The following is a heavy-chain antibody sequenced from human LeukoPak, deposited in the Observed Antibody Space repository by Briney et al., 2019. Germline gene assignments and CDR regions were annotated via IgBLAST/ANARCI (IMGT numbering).Heavy chain of an antibody. CDR1: GGSISSGGYY. Sequence: SETLSLTCTVSGGSISSGGYYWSWIRQPPGKGLEWIGYIYHSGSTYYNPSLKSRVTISVDRSKNQFSLKLSSVTAADTAVYYCARYGINYYYGLDVWGQGTTVTVSS. D-gene: IGHD5-18*01. CDR3: ARYGINYYYGLDV. J-gene: IGHJ6*02. V-gene: IGHV4-30-2*01. CDR2: IYHSGST.